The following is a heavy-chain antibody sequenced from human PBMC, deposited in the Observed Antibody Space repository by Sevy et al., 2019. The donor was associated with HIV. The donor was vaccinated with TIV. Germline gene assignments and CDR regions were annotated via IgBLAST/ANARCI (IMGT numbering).Heavy chain of an antibody. J-gene: IGHJ1*01. D-gene: IGHD3-22*01. CDR1: GFTFSSYA. CDR2: ISGSGGST. Sequence: GGSLRLSCAASGFTFSSYAMSWVRQAPGKGLEWVSAISGSGGSTYYADSVKDRFTISRDNSKNTLYPQMNSLRAEDTAVYYCAKWDYYDSSGYYSTQYFQHWGQGTLVTVSS. V-gene: IGHV3-23*01. CDR3: AKWDYYDSSGYYSTQYFQH.